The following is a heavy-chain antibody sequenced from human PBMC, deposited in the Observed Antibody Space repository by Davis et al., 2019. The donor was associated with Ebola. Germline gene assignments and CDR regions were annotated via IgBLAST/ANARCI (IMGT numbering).Heavy chain of an antibody. CDR1: GFTFSSYG. J-gene: IGHJ5*02. Sequence: GESLKISCAASGFTFSSYGMHWVRQAPGKGLEWVAVISYDGSNKYYADSVKGRFTISRDNSKNTLYLQMNSLRAEDTAVYYCAKDGGHYYGSGSDPWGQGTLVTVSS. CDR2: ISYDGSNK. V-gene: IGHV3-30*18. CDR3: AKDGGHYYGSGSDP. D-gene: IGHD3-10*01.